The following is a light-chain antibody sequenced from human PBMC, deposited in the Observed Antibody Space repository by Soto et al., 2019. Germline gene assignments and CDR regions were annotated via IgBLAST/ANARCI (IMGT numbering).Light chain of an antibody. V-gene: IGKV3-15*01. Sequence: ENVLTQSPGTLSLTTGERATLSCRASQSVSSSYLAWYQQKPGQAPRLLIYGASTRATGIPARFSGSGAGTEFTLTISSLQSEDFAVYYCQQYNSWPPITFGQGRRLEVK. CDR1: QSVSSSY. CDR2: GAS. J-gene: IGKJ5*01. CDR3: QQYNSWPPIT.